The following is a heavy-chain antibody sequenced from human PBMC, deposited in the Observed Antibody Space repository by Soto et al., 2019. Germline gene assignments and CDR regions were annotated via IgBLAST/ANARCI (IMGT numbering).Heavy chain of an antibody. V-gene: IGHV3-30*18. D-gene: IGHD3-22*01. CDR3: AKYRKDDSSGYLGD. CDR2: ISYDGSNK. Sequence: QVQLVESGGGVVQPGRSLRLSCAASGFTFSSYGMHWVRQAPGKGLEWVAVISYDGSNKYYADSVKGRFTISRDNSKNTLYLQMNSLRAEDTAVYYCAKYRKDDSSGYLGDWGQGTLVTVSS. CDR1: GFTFSSYG. J-gene: IGHJ4*02.